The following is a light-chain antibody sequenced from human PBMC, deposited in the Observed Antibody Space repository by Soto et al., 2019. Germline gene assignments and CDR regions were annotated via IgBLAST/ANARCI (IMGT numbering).Light chain of an antibody. CDR1: QGISSY. CDR3: QQLNGSPYT. V-gene: IGKV1-9*01. CDR2: AVS. J-gene: IGKJ2*01. Sequence: DIQLTQSPSFMSASVGDRVTITCRASQGISSYLAWYQQKPGKAPKLLMYAVSTLQSGVPSRFSGSGSGTEFTLTISSLQPEDFATYFCQQLNGSPYTFGQGNKLEIK.